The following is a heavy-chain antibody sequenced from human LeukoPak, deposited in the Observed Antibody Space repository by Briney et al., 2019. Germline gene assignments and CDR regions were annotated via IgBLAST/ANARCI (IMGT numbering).Heavy chain of an antibody. CDR3: AMDLTGPHDY. Sequence: GGSLRLSCAASAFTFSSYWIHWVRHAPGQGPVWVSHINRDGTYTRYADSMKGRFTVSRDNAKNMLYLQMSSLRAEDTAVYYCAMDLTGPHDYWGQGTLVTVSS. CDR1: AFTFSSYW. V-gene: IGHV3-74*01. J-gene: IGHJ4*02. CDR2: INRDGTYT. D-gene: IGHD2-2*03.